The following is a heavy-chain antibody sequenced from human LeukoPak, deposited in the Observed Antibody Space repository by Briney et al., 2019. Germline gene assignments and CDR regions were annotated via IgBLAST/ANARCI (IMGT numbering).Heavy chain of an antibody. V-gene: IGHV1-69*04. J-gene: IGHJ4*02. D-gene: IGHD3-22*01. CDR2: IIPIFGIA. CDR3: ARPKNYYYDSSGYSFDY. Sequence: SAKVSCKASGGTFSSYAISWVRQAPGQGLEWRGRIIPIFGIANYAQKFQGRVTITADKSTSTAYMELSSLRSEDTAVYYCARPKNYYYDSSGYSFDYWGQGTLVTVSS. CDR1: GGTFSSYA.